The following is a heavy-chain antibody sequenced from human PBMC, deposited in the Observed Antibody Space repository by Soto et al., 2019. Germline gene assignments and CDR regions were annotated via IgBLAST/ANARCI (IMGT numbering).Heavy chain of an antibody. CDR2: IYYSGST. D-gene: IGHD3-16*01. CDR1: GGSISSYY. Sequence: ETLSLTCTVSGGSISSYYWSWIRQPPGKGLEWIGYIYYSGSTNYNPSLKSRVTISVDTSKNQFSLKLSSVTAADTAVYYCARDFMITFGGAPSFDIWGQGTMVTVSS. J-gene: IGHJ3*02. V-gene: IGHV4-59*01. CDR3: ARDFMITFGGAPSFDI.